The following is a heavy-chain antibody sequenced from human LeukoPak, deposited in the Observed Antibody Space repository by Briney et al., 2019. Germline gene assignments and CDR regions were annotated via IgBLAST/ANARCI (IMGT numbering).Heavy chain of an antibody. J-gene: IGHJ4*02. CDR1: GFTFSSYA. CDR3: ARDPWTNYGDYVRFDY. V-gene: IGHV3-21*01. CDR2: ISSSSTYI. Sequence: GGSLRLSCAASGFTFSSYAMSWVRQAPGKGLEWVSSISSSSTYIYYADSVKGRFTISRDNAKNSLYLEMNSLRAEDTAVYYCARDPWTNYGDYVRFDYWGQGTLVTVSS. D-gene: IGHD4-17*01.